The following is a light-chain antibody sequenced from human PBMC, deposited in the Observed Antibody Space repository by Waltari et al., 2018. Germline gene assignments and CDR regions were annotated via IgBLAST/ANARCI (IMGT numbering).Light chain of an antibody. CDR3: ALYMGSGIWV. CDR2: KAN. Sequence: QTVVTQEPSLSVCPGGTITLTCALSSGSLSTTSYPTWYQQTPGQAPRTLVYKANARSSGVPDRFSGSILGNTAALTITGAQADDESDYYCALYMGSGIWVFGGGTKLTVL. V-gene: IGLV8-61*01. J-gene: IGLJ3*02. CDR1: SGSLSTTSY.